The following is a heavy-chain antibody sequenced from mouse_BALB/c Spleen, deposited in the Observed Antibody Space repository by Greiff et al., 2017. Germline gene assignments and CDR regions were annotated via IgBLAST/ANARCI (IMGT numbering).Heavy chain of an antibody. V-gene: IGHV1-18*01. D-gene: IGHD1-1*01. CDR3: AILLLRIHYAMDY. Sequence: VQLQQSGPELVKPGASMKISCKASGYSFTGYTMNWVKQSHGKNLEWIGLINPYNGGTSYNQKFKGKATLTVDKSSSTAYMELLSLTSEDSAVYYCAILLLRIHYAMDYWGQGTSVTVSS. CDR2: INPYNGGT. J-gene: IGHJ4*01. CDR1: GYSFTGYT.